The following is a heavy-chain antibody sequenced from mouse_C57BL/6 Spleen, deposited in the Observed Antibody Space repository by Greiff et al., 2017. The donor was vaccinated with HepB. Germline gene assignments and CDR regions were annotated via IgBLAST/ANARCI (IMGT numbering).Heavy chain of an antibody. Sequence: EVKLMESGAELVRPGASVKLSCTASGFNIKDDYMHWVKQRPEQGLEWIGWIDPENGDTEYASKFQGKATITADTSSNTAYLQLSSLTSEDTAVYYCTRRDDYDKGYYYAMDYWGQGTSVTVSS. CDR1: GFNIKDDY. CDR3: TRRDDYDKGYYYAMDY. D-gene: IGHD2-4*01. J-gene: IGHJ4*01. CDR2: IDPENGDT. V-gene: IGHV14-4*01.